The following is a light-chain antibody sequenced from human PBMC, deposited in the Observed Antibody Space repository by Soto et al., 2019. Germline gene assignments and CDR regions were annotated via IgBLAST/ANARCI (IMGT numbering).Light chain of an antibody. CDR1: SSDVGGYNY. J-gene: IGLJ1*01. V-gene: IGLV2-11*01. Sequence: QSVLTQPRSVCGSPGQSVTISCTGTSSDVGGYNYVSWYQQHPDKAPKVMIYDVTKRPSGVPDRFSGSKSGNTASLTISGRQAEDEADYYCCSYAGSYIYVFGTGTKLTVL. CDR3: CSYAGSYIYV. CDR2: DVT.